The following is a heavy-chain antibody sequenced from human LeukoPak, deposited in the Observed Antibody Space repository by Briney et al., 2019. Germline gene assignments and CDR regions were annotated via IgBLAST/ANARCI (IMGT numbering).Heavy chain of an antibody. CDR2: IRYDGSNK. J-gene: IGHJ5*02. Sequence: GGSLRLSCAASGFTFSSYGMHWVRQAPGKGLEWVAFIRYDGSNKYYADSVKGRFTISRDNSKNTLYLQMNSLRAEDTAVYYCAKDYSKASYYGSGTYYRPNWFDPWGQGTLVTVSS. V-gene: IGHV3-30*02. CDR3: AKDYSKASYYGSGTYYRPNWFDP. D-gene: IGHD3-10*01. CDR1: GFTFSSYG.